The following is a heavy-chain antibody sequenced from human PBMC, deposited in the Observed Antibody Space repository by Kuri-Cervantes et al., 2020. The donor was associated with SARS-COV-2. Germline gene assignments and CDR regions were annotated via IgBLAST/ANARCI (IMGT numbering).Heavy chain of an antibody. CDR2: IYYSGST. CDR1: GGSISSYY. CDR3: AREAYYDFWRAYAFDI. Sequence: SETLSLTCTASGGSISSYYWSWIRQPPGKGLEWIGYIYYSGSTNYNPSLKSLVTISVDTSKNQFSLKLSSVTAADTAVYYGAREAYYDFWRAYAFDIWGQGTMVTVSS. J-gene: IGHJ3*02. D-gene: IGHD3-3*01. V-gene: IGHV4-59*01.